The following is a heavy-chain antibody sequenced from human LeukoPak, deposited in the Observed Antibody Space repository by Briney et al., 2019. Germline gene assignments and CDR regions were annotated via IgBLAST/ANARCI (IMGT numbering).Heavy chain of an antibody. CDR2: IIPIFGTA. J-gene: IGHJ6*02. CDR1: GYTFTSYG. CDR3: ARQEVLVDHYYYYYGMDV. Sequence: GASVKVSCKASGYTFTSYGISWVRQAPGQGLEWMGGIIPIFGTANYAQKFQGRVTITADESTSTAYMELSSLRSEDTAVYYCARQEVLVDHYYYYYGMDVWGQGTTVTVSS. D-gene: IGHD3-10*01. V-gene: IGHV1-69*13.